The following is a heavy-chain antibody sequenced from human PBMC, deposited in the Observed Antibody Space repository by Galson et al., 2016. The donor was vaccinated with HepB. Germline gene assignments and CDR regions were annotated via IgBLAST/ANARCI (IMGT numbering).Heavy chain of an antibody. CDR3: ARAWGRGRYYYSSGNLNLVGGLDV. V-gene: IGHV6-1*01. Sequence: CAISGDSVSSNNAAWNWIRQSPSRGLEWLGRTYYRSKWYNDYAVSVKSRITVNPDTSKNQFSLHLNSVTPEDTAVYYCARAWGRGRYYYSSGNLNLVGGLDVCGQGTTVSVSS. CDR2: TYYRSKWYN. CDR1: GDSVSSNNAA. D-gene: IGHD3-10*01. J-gene: IGHJ6*02.